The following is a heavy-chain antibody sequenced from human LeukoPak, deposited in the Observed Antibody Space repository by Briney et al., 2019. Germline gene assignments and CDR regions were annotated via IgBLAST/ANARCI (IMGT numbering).Heavy chain of an antibody. J-gene: IGHJ5*02. CDR1: GGTFSSYA. D-gene: IGHD2-15*01. Sequence: SVKVSCKASGGTFSSYAISWVRQAPGQGLEWMGRIIPILGIANYAQKFQGRVTITADKSTSTAYTELSSLRSEDTAVYYCARERVVAPYNWFDPWGQGTLVTVSS. V-gene: IGHV1-69*04. CDR2: IIPILGIA. CDR3: ARERVVAPYNWFDP.